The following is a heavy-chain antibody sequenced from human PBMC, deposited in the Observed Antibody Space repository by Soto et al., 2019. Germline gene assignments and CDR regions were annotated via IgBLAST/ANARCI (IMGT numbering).Heavy chain of an antibody. Sequence: PGGSLRLSCAASGFTFNDYAMHWVRQAPGKGLEWVSLISWDGENEFYAASVKGRFTISRDNSNDILYLQMNSLRGEDSALYYCAKDFDSDAYSYYIDYWGQGTLVTVSS. D-gene: IGHD3-10*01. CDR2: ISWDGENE. V-gene: IGHV3-43D*04. CDR3: AKDFDSDAYSYYIDY. J-gene: IGHJ4*02. CDR1: GFTFNDYA.